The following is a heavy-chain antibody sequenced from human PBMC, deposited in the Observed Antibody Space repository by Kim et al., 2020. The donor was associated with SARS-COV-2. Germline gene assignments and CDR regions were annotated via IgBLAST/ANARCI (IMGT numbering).Heavy chain of an antibody. CDR3: ARARVGVSFYYYYGMDV. CDR1: GGSIRSYY. D-gene: IGHD1-26*01. CDR2: IYYSGST. Sequence: SETLSLTCTASGGSIRSYYWSWIRQPPGKGLEWIGYIYYSGSTNYNPSLKSRVTISAETSKNQFSLKLNSVTAADTAVYYCARARVGVSFYYYYGMDVWGQGTTVTVSS. J-gene: IGHJ6*02. V-gene: IGHV4-59*01.